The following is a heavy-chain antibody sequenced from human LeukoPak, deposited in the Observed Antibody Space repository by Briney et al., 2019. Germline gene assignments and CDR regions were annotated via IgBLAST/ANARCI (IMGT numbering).Heavy chain of an antibody. D-gene: IGHD3-22*01. V-gene: IGHV4-34*01. CDR1: GGSFSGYY. J-gene: IGHJ6*02. CDR3: ARAPYYYDSSGYGWFYYYYGMDV. CDR2: INHSGST. Sequence: SETLSLTCAVYGGSFSGYYWSWIRQPPGEGLEWIGEINHSGSTNYNPSLKSRVTISVDTSKNQFSLKLSSVTAADTAVNYCARAPYYYDSSGYGWFYYYYGMDVWGQGTTVTVSS.